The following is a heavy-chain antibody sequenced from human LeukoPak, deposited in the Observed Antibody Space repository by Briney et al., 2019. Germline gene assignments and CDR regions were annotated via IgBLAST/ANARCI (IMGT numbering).Heavy chain of an antibody. J-gene: IGHJ5*02. D-gene: IGHD2-8*01. CDR2: MNPNSGNT. CDR1: GYTFTSYD. Sequence: ASVKVSCKASGYTFTSYDINWVRQATGQGLAWMGWMNPNSGNTGYAQKFQGRVTMTRNTSISTAYMELSSLRSEDTAVYYCARRLYGRQRYWFNPWGQGTLVTVSS. V-gene: IGHV1-8*01. CDR3: ARRLYGRQRYWFNP.